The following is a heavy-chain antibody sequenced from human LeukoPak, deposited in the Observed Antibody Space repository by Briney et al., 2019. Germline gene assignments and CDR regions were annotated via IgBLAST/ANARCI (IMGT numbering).Heavy chain of an antibody. V-gene: IGHV3-7*04. D-gene: IGHD3-10*01. CDR2: IKRDGSEK. J-gene: IGHJ6*02. CDR3: ARWYGGSGSWVMDV. CDR1: GFTFSNYW. Sequence: GGSLRLSCAASGFTFSNYWMTWVRQAPGKGLEWVANIKRDGSEKSYVDSVRGRFTISRDNAKNSLYLQMNSLRAEDTAVYYCARWYGGSGSWVMDVWGQGTTVTVSS.